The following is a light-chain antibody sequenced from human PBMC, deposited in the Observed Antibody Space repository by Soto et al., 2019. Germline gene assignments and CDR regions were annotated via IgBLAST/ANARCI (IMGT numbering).Light chain of an antibody. V-gene: IGKV3-15*01. Sequence: EIVMTQSPATLSVSPGERATLSCRASESVSSNLAWYQQKPGQAPRLLIYGASTRATGIPARISGSGSGTEFTLTISSLQSEDSAVYYCQQRSNWPRGLTFGGGTKVEIK. J-gene: IGKJ4*01. CDR3: QQRSNWPRGLT. CDR2: GAS. CDR1: ESVSSN.